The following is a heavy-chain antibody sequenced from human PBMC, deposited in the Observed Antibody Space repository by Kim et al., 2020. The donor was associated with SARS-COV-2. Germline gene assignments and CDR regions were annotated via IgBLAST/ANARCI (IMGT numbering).Heavy chain of an antibody. CDR2: ISGSGGST. Sequence: GGSLRLSCAASGFTFSSYAMSWVRQAPGKGLEWVSAISGSGGSTYYADSVKGRFTISRDNSKNTLYLQMNSLRAEDTAVYYCAKFRIRGVIPHDAFDIWGQGTMVTVSS. CDR1: GFTFSSYA. J-gene: IGHJ3*02. D-gene: IGHD3-10*01. V-gene: IGHV3-23*01. CDR3: AKFRIRGVIPHDAFDI.